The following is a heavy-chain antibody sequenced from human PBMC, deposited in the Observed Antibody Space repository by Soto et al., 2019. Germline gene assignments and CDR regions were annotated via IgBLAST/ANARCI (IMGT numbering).Heavy chain of an antibody. Sequence: GGSLRLSCAASGFTFSGSAMHWVRQASGKGLEWVGRIRSKANSYATAYAASVKGRFTISRDDSKNTAYLQMNSLKTEDTAVYYCTSGPPTRGYSYGYLYYYYSGMDVWGQGTKVTVSS. CDR3: TSGPPTRGYSYGYLYYYYSGMDV. D-gene: IGHD5-18*01. CDR1: GFTFSGSA. CDR2: IRSKANSYAT. J-gene: IGHJ6*02. V-gene: IGHV3-73*01.